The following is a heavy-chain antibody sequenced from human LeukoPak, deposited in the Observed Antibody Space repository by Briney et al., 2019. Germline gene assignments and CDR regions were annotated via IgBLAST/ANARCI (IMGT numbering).Heavy chain of an antibody. CDR2: INGYGSST. J-gene: IGHJ4*02. CDR1: GFTFVSYW. CDR3: ARAAPGNTALDY. D-gene: IGHD5-18*01. V-gene: IGHV3-74*01. Sequence: GGSLRLSCAAPGFTFVSYWMHWVRQAPGKGLVWVSRINGYGSSTDFADSVKGRFTISRDNAKNTLYLQMNSLRAEDTAVYYCARAAPGNTALDYWGQGTLVTVSS.